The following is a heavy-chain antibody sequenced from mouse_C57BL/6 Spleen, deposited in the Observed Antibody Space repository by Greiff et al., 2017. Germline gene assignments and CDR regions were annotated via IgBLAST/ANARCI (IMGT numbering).Heavy chain of an antibody. CDR1: GYAFSSSW. CDR3: ARRGYDYWYFDV. V-gene: IGHV1-82*01. J-gene: IGHJ1*03. Sequence: VKLQESGPELVKPGASVKISCKASGYAFSSSWMNWVKQRPGKGLEWIGRIYPGDGDTNYNGKFKGKATLTADKSSSTAYMQLSSLTSEDSAVYFCARRGYDYWYFDVWGTGTTVTVSS. CDR2: IYPGDGDT. D-gene: IGHD2-3*01.